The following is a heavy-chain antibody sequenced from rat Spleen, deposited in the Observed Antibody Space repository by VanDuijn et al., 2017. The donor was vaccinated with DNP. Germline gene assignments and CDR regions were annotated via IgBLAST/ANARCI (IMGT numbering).Heavy chain of an antibody. D-gene: IGHD5-1*01. J-gene: IGHJ4*01. Sequence: QVQLKESGPGLVQPSQTLSLTCTVSGFSLTSYHVSWVRQPPGKGLEWMGIIWGHGNTDYNSALKSRLRINRDTSKSQVFLKMNSLQTDDTAIYYCTRESWGYVMDAWGQGASVTVSS. V-gene: IGHV2-52*01. CDR2: IWGHGNT. CDR3: TRESWGYVMDA. CDR1: GFSLTSYH.